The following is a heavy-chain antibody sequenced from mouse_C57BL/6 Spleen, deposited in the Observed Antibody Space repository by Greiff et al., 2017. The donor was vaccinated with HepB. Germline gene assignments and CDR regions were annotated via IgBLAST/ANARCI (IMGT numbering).Heavy chain of an antibody. Sequence: VQLQQSGAELVRPGTSVKVSCKASGYAFTNYLIEWVKQRPGQGLEWIGVINTGSGGTNDNEKFKGKATLTADQSSSTAYMQLSSLTSEDSAGYFCEREGGSYSNSYYAMDYWGQGTSVTVSS. D-gene: IGHD2-5*01. CDR3: EREGGSYSNSYYAMDY. CDR1: GYAFTNYL. V-gene: IGHV1-54*01. CDR2: INTGSGGT. J-gene: IGHJ4*01.